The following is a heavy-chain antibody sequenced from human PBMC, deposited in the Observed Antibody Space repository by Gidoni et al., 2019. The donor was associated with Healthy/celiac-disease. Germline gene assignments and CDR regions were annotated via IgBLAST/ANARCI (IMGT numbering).Heavy chain of an antibody. J-gene: IGHJ6*02. V-gene: IGHV1-46*01. CDR3: ARDTSSSSGDYYYYYGMDV. D-gene: IGHD6-6*01. Sequence: QVQLVQSGAEVKKPGASVKVSCKASGYTFTSYYMHWVRQAPGQGLEWMGIINPSGGSTSYAQKFQGRVTMTRDTSTSTVYMELSSLRSEDTAVYYCARDTSSSSGDYYYYYGMDVWGQGTTVTVSS. CDR2: INPSGGST. CDR1: GYTFTSYY.